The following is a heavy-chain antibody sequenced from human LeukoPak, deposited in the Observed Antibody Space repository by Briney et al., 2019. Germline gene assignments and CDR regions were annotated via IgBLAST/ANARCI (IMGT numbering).Heavy chain of an antibody. V-gene: IGHV4-4*07. J-gene: IGHJ4*02. D-gene: IGHD2-2*01. CDR1: GSSISSYY. CDR3: ARDCSSSSCYAEARLRY. Sequence: SETLSLTCSVSGSSISSYYWSWMRQPAGKGLEWIGRVYSSGSTIYNPSLRSRLSMSLDTSKNQFSLRLTSVTAADTAMYYCARDCSSSSCYAEARLRYWGQGTLVTVSS. CDR2: VYSSGST.